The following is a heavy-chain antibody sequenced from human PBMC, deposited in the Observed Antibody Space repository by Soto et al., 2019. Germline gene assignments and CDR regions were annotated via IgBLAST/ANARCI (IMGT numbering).Heavy chain of an antibody. D-gene: IGHD6-19*01. J-gene: IGHJ4*02. CDR1: GYTFTSYY. Sequence: QVQLVQSGAEVKKPGASVKVSCKASGYTFTSYYMHWVRQAPGQGLEWMGIINPSGGSTSYAQKFQGRVTMTRDTSTSTVYMELSRLRSEDTAVYYCARSSAVAGTEPQRGFDYWGQGTLVTVSS. V-gene: IGHV1-46*01. CDR3: ARSSAVAGTEPQRGFDY. CDR2: INPSGGST.